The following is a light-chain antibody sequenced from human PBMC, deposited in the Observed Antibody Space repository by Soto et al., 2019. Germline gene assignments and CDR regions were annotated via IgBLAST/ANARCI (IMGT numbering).Light chain of an antibody. V-gene: IGKV1-5*03. CDR1: QSISSW. CDR2: KAS. Sequence: DIEMTQSPSTLSASVGDRVTITCRASQSISSWLAWYQQKPGKAPKLLIYKASSLESGVQSRFSGSGSGTEFTLTISSLQPDDFAYYYYHQYNSHSTFGQGTKLEIK. J-gene: IGKJ2*01. CDR3: HQYNSHST.